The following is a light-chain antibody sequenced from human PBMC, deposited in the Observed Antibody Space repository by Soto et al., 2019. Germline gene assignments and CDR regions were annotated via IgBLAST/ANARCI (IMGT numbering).Light chain of an antibody. CDR3: QKYNSAPQT. V-gene: IGKV1-27*01. CDR1: QGISTY. CDR2: AAS. Sequence: DIQMTQSPSSLSASVGDRVTITCRASQGISTYVAWYQQKPGKVPKLLIYAASTLQSGVPSRFSGSGSGTDFTLTISSLQPEDVATYYCQKYNSAPQTFGRGTKVDIK. J-gene: IGKJ3*01.